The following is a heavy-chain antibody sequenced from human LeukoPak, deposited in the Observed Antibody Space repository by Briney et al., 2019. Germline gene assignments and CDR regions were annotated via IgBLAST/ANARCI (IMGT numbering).Heavy chain of an antibody. V-gene: IGHV4-34*01. J-gene: IGHJ3*02. CDR1: GGSFSCYY. CDR3: ARGFSCSSTSCQRDDAFDI. D-gene: IGHD2-2*01. CDR2: INHSGST. Sequence: SETLSLTCAVYGGSFSCYYWSWIRQPPGKGLEWIGEINHSGSTNYNPSLKSRVTISVDTSKNQFSLKLSSVTAADTAVYYCARGFSCSSTSCQRDDAFDIWGQGTMVTVSS.